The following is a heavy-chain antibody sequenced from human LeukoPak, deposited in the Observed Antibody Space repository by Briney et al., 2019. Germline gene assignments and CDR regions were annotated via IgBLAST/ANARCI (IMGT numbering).Heavy chain of an antibody. CDR1: GVTLSNYA. V-gene: IGHV3-23*01. CDR3: ANDDILTGSYPGY. Sequence: GGSLRLSCVASGVTLSNYAMSWARQAPGKGLEWVSAISGSGYSTYYADSVKGRFTISRDNSKNTLYLQMNSLRAEDTAVYFCANDDILTGSYPGYWGQGTLVTVSS. J-gene: IGHJ4*02. D-gene: IGHD3-9*01. CDR2: ISGSGYST.